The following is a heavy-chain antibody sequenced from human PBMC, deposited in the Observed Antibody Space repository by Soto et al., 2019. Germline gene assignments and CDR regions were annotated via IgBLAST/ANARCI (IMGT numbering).Heavy chain of an antibody. CDR1: GGSISSYY. D-gene: IGHD3-3*01. J-gene: IGHJ6*02. CDR2: IYYSGST. CDR3: ARAGRYYDFWSGYSEIYYYYYGMDV. V-gene: IGHV4-59*01. Sequence: SETLSLTCTVSGGSISSYYWSWIRQPPGKGLEWIGYIYYSGSTNYNPSLKSRVTISVDTSKNQFSLKLSSVTAADTAVYYCARAGRYYDFWSGYSEIYYYYYGMDVWGQGTTVTVSS.